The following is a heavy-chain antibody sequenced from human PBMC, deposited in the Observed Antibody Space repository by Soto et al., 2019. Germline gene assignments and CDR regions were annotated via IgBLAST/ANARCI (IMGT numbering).Heavy chain of an antibody. V-gene: IGHV4-34*01. D-gene: IGHD2-15*01. CDR2: INHSGST. CDR1: GGSFSGYY. Sequence: QVQLQQWGAGMLKPSETLSLTCAVYGGSFSGYYWSWIRQPPGKGLEWIGEINHSGSTNYNPSLKSRVTISVDTSKNQFSLKLSSVTAADTAMYYCARADIVVVVAATRAGGFDYWGQGTLVTVSS. J-gene: IGHJ4*02. CDR3: ARADIVVVVAATRAGGFDY.